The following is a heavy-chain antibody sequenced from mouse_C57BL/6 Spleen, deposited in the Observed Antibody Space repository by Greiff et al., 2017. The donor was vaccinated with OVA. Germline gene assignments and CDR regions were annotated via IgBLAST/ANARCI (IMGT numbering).Heavy chain of an antibody. CDR3: ARGGVLRSIYYAMDY. V-gene: IGHV1-69*01. J-gene: IGHJ4*01. CDR2: IDPSDSYT. CDR1: GYTFTSYW. Sequence: QVQLKESGAELVMPGASVKLSCKASGYTFTSYWMHWVKQRPGQGLEWIGEIDPSDSYTNYNQKFKGKSTLTVDKSSSTAYMQLSSLTSEDSAVYYCARGGVLRSIYYAMDYWGQGTSVTVSS. D-gene: IGHD1-1*01.